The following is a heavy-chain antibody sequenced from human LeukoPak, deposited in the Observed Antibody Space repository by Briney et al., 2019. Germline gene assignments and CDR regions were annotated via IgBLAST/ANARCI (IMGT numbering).Heavy chain of an antibody. CDR2: IYPGDSDT. D-gene: IGHD3-10*01. Sequence: GESLKISCKGSGYSFTSYWIGWVRQMPGKGLEWMGIIYPGDSDTRYSPSFQGQVTISTDKSISTAYLQWSSLKASDTAMYYCARQRPYYSGAGSYRAFDIWGQGTMVIVSS. V-gene: IGHV5-51*01. J-gene: IGHJ3*02. CDR1: GYSFTSYW. CDR3: ARQRPYYSGAGSYRAFDI.